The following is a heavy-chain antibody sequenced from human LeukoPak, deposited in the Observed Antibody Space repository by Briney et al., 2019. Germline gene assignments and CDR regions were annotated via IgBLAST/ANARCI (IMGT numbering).Heavy chain of an antibody. Sequence: ASVKVSCKASGYTFTGYYMHWVRQAPGQGLEWMAWINPNSGGTNYAQTFQGRVTMTRDTSISTAYMELSRLRSDDTAVYYCARVVCSSTSCYKDGFDIWGLGTMVTVSS. D-gene: IGHD2-2*02. CDR1: GYTFTGYY. V-gene: IGHV1-2*02. CDR3: ARVVCSSTSCYKDGFDI. J-gene: IGHJ3*02. CDR2: INPNSGGT.